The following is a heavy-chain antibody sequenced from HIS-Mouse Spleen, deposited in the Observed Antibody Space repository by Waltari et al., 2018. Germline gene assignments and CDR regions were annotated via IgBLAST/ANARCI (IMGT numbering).Heavy chain of an antibody. CDR2: IYYSGRT. Sequence: QLQLQESGPGLVKPSETLSLTCTVSGGSISSSSYYWGWIRQPPGKGLEWIGSIYYSGRTHYNPSLKSRVTISVDTSKNQFSLKLSSVTAADPAVYYCAREIPYSSSWYDWYFDLWGRGTLVTVSS. D-gene: IGHD6-13*01. J-gene: IGHJ2*01. CDR3: AREIPYSSSWYDWYFDL. V-gene: IGHV4-39*07. CDR1: GGSISSSSYY.